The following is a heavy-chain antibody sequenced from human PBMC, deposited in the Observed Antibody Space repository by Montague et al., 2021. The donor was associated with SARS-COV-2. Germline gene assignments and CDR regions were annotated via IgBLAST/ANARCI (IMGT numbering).Heavy chain of an antibody. CDR2: IDNDGRGT. Sequence: SLRLSCAASGFNFRSYYIHWVRQAPGSGLVWVSRIDNDGRGTIYADSVKGRFTISRDNAKNTLFLQVNSLRADDTAVYYCARGGFNHGFDVWGQGTVVTVSS. V-gene: IGHV3-74*01. CDR1: GFNFRSYY. J-gene: IGHJ3*01. CDR3: ARGGFNHGFDV.